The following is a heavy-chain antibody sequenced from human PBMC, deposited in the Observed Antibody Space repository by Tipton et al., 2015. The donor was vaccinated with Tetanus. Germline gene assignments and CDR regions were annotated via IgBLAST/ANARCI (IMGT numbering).Heavy chain of an antibody. V-gene: IGHV1-69*11. J-gene: IGHJ4*02. CDR2: IIPALTTV. Sequence: QLVQSGAEVKKPGSSVKVSCKASGGGFSKFAISWVRQAPGQGLELMGTIIPALTTVTYEQKFRGRVTITADGSTSTAYMELSSLTSDDTAVYYCARDGGSYYTDYWGQGTLVTVSS. CDR3: ARDGGSYYTDY. CDR1: GGGFSKFA. D-gene: IGHD1-26*01.